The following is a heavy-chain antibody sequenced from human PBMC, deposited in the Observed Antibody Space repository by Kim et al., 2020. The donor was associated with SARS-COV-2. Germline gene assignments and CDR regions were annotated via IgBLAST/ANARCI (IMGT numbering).Heavy chain of an antibody. J-gene: IGHJ4*02. CDR2: IKQDGSAE. V-gene: IGHV3-7*01. D-gene: IGHD3-16*02. CDR1: GFTFSSYW. Sequence: GGSLRLSCAASGFTFSSYWMTWVRQAPGKGLEWVANIKQDGSAEYYVDSVKGLFTISRDNAKNSLYLQMNSLRGEDTAVYYCVRDSTFGGVIGFDFWGQGTLVTVSS. CDR3: VRDSTFGGVIGFDF.